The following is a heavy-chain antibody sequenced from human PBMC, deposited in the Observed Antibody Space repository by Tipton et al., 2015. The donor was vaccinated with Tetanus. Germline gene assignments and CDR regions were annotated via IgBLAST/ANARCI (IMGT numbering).Heavy chain of an antibody. V-gene: IGHV3-30*04. CDR1: GFTFSSYA. CDR3: ANGACSSTSCSYYYYGMDV. J-gene: IGHJ6*02. D-gene: IGHD2-2*01. Sequence: SLRLSCAASGFTFSSYAMHWVRQAPGKGLEWVAVISYDGSNKYYADSVKGRFTISRDNPKNTLYLQMNSLRAEDTAVYYCANGACSSTSCSYYYYGMDVWGQGTTVTVSS. CDR2: ISYDGSNK.